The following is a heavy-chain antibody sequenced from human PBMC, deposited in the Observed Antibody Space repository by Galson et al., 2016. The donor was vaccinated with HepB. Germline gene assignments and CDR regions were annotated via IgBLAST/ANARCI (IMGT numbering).Heavy chain of an antibody. CDR3: TSAFWGPQY. CDR2: IKEDGTDK. V-gene: IGHV3-7*01. J-gene: IGHJ4*02. CDR1: GFTFSTSW. D-gene: IGHD2/OR15-2a*01. Sequence: SLRLSCAASGFTFSTSWMSWVRQAPGKGLEWVGCIKEDGTDKYYVDSVKGRFTISRDNVENSLYLQMNSLRAGDTAVYYCTSAFWGPQYWGQGALVAVSS.